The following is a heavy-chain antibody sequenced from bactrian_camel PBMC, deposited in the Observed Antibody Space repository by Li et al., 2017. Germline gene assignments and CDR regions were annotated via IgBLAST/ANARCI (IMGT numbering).Heavy chain of an antibody. Sequence: HVQLVESGGGSVQAGRSLRVSCAASGYTVSSGCMGWFRQAPGKEREAVAAIDSDGSTSYADSVQGRFTISVDNAKSTLFLQMNSLKPEDTAMYYCAADIAQRGRGTQVTV. J-gene: IGHJ4*01. CDR1: GYTVSSGC. CDR2: IDSDGST. D-gene: IGHD1*01. V-gene: IGHV3S53*01.